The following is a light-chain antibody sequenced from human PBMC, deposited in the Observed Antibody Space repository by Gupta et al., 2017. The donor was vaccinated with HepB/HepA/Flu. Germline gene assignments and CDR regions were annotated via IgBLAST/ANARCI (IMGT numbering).Light chain of an antibody. V-gene: IGKV1-33*01. CDR2: DAS. CDR3: QHYDSLPLS. J-gene: IGKJ4*01. CDR1: QDIANF. Sequence: DIQMTQSPSSLSASVGDRVTITCQASQDIANFLNWYQQKPGEAPYLLIYDASNLETGVPSRFSGSGSWTDFTVTITSLQPEDIATYYCQHYDSLPLSFGGGTKVEIK.